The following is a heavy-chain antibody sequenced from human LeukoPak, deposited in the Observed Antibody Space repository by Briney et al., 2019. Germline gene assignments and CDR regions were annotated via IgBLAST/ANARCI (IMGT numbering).Heavy chain of an antibody. D-gene: IGHD1-26*01. CDR2: INTSNGNT. J-gene: IGHJ3*02. CDR1: GYTFNYYG. V-gene: IGHV1-18*01. Sequence: GASVKVSCKASGYTFNYYGISWVRQAPGQGLEWMGWINTSNGNTNHAQKFQGKVTMTTDTSTSTAYLEVRSLRSDDTAAYYCARAAWDFRETPYAFDIWGQGTMVTVSS. CDR3: ARAAWDFRETPYAFDI.